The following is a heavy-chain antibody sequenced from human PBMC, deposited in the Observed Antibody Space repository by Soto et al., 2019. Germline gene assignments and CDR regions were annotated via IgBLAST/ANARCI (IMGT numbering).Heavy chain of an antibody. CDR3: ATPAEGLDTAMLKGLAH. J-gene: IGHJ4*02. D-gene: IGHD5-18*01. CDR2: IIPLFGTP. V-gene: IGHV1-69*01. Sequence: QVLLVQSGAEVKKPGSSVKVSCKASGGTFSNTAFIWVRQAPGQGLEWMGGIIPLFGTPNYAQKFQGRLMISADESASEAYMELNTLKSEDTAVYYCATPAEGLDTAMLKGLAHWGQATLLTVSS. CDR1: GGTFSNTA.